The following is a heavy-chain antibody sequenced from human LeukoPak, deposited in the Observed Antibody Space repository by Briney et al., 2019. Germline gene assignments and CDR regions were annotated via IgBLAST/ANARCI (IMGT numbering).Heavy chain of an antibody. CDR3: AREHIIVVPAATLYYGMDV. CDR1: GFTVSSNY. J-gene: IGHJ6*02. Sequence: GGSLRLSCAASGFTVSSNYMSWVRQAPGKGLEWVSVIYSGGSTYYADSVKGRFTISRGNSKNTLYLQMNSLRAEDTAAYYCAREHIIVVPAATLYYGMDVWGQGTTVTVSS. CDR2: IYSGGST. V-gene: IGHV3-66*01. D-gene: IGHD2-2*01.